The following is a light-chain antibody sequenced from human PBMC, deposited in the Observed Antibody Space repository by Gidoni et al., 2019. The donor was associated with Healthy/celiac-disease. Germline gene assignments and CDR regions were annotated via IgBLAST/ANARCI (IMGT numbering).Light chain of an antibody. CDR1: SSDVGGYNY. Sequence: QSALTQPASVSGSPGQSITISCTGTSSDVGGYNYVPWYQQHPGKAPKLMIYEVSNRPSGVPDRFSGSKSGNTASLTISGLQAEDEADYYCSSYTSSSTLGFGTGTKVTVL. J-gene: IGLJ1*01. CDR2: EVS. CDR3: SSYTSSSTLG. V-gene: IGLV2-14*01.